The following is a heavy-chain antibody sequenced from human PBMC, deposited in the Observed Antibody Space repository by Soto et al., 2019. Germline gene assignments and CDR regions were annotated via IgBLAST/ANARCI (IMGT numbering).Heavy chain of an antibody. Sequence: GGSLRLSCSASGFTFSSYAMHWVRQAPGKGLEYVSAISSNGGSTYYADSVKGRLPIARNNSKNALYLQMSSLRAEDTAVYYCVNPRPDCSSTSCYVFFDYWGQGTLVTVSS. J-gene: IGHJ4*02. CDR1: GFTFSSYA. V-gene: IGHV3-64D*08. D-gene: IGHD2-2*01. CDR2: ISSNGGST. CDR3: VNPRPDCSSTSCYVFFDY.